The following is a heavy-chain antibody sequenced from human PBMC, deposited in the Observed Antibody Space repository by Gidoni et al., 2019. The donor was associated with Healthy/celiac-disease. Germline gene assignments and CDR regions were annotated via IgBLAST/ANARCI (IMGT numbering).Heavy chain of an antibody. D-gene: IGHD3-10*01. CDR2: IDPRDSYP. V-gene: IGHV5-10-1*03. CDR1: GYSWTSYW. J-gene: IGHJ4*02. Sequence: EVQLVQSGAEVKKPGESLRISGKGSGYSWTSYWISWVRQMPGKGLEWRGRIDPRDSYPNYSPSFHGHVTISADKSISTAYLPWSSLKASATAMYYCASSPYYYGSGSYEYWGQGTLVTVSS. CDR3: ASSPYYYGSGSYEY.